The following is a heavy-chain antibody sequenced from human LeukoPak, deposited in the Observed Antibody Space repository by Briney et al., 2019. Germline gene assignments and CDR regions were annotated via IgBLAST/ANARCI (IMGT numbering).Heavy chain of an antibody. D-gene: IGHD6-19*01. CDR1: RGSITTYY. CDR2: VYSSGST. J-gene: IGHJ4*02. V-gene: IGHV4-59*01. CDR3: ATLDIDSSSGWYFRY. Sequence: SETLSLTCTASRGSITTYYWSWIRQPPGKTLEWIGYVYSSGSTNYSPSFKSRVTMIADTSKNQFSLKLTSVTAADTAVYYCATLDIDSSSGWYFRYWGQGTLVSVSS.